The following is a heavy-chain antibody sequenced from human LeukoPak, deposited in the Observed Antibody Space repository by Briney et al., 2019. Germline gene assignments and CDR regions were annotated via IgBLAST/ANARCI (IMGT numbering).Heavy chain of an antibody. J-gene: IGHJ4*02. CDR3: ASKDNILTGYYWGALDY. CDR2: ISYDGSNE. V-gene: IGHV3-30*03. Sequence: PGGSLRLSCTASGFTFSSVWMTWVRQAPGKGLEWVAFISYDGSNEDYADSVTGRFTISRDNSKNTVYLQMNRLRAEDTAVYYCASKDNILTGYYWGALDYWGQGTLVTVSS. CDR1: GFTFSSVW. D-gene: IGHD3-9*01.